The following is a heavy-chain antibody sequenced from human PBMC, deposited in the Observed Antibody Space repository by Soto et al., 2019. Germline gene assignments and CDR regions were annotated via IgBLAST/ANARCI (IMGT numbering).Heavy chain of an antibody. D-gene: IGHD3-10*01. J-gene: IGHJ4*02. CDR3: AREYYYGSGPWY. CDR2: INAGNGNT. CDR1: GYTFTSYA. V-gene: IGHV1-3*01. Sequence: ASVKVSCKASGYTFTSYAMHWVRQAPGQRLEWMGWINAGNGNTKYSQKFQGRVTITRDTSASTAYMELSSLRSDDTAVYYCAREYYYGSGPWYWGKGTLVTVSS.